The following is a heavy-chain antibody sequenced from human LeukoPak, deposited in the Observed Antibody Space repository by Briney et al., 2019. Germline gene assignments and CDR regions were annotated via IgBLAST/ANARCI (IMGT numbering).Heavy chain of an antibody. V-gene: IGHV1-18*01. CDR2: ISADNGHT. CDR3: ARGSFGDGADY. D-gene: IGHD4-17*01. J-gene: IGHJ4*02. CDR1: GYTFARHG. Sequence: ASVKVSCKASGYTFARHGVNWVRQAPGQGLEWMGWISADNGHTNYAQKFQGRVTMTRDTSISTAYMELSRLRSDDTAVYYCARGSFGDGADYWGQGTLVTVSS.